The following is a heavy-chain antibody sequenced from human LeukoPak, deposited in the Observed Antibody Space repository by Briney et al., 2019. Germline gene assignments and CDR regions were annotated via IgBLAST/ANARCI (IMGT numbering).Heavy chain of an antibody. CDR1: GFTFSSYA. J-gene: IGHJ4*02. V-gene: IGHV3-23*01. CDR2: ISGSGGST. CDR3: VTRRGGSLDY. D-gene: IGHD1-26*01. Sequence: PGGSLRLSCAASGFTFSSYAMSWVRQAPGKGLEWVSAISGSGGSTSYADSMKGRFTISRDNSKNTLYLQMNSLRAEDTAVYYCVTRRGGSLDYWGQGTLVTVSS.